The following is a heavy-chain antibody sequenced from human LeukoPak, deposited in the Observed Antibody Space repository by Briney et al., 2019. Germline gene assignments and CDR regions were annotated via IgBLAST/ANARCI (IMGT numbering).Heavy chain of an antibody. D-gene: IGHD4-17*01. V-gene: IGHV3-23*01. J-gene: IGHJ6*03. CDR2: ISGSDGST. CDR3: TKDQYGDYVWEGDMDV. CDR1: GFTFSSYG. Sequence: AGGSLRLSCAASGFTFSSYGMSWVRQAPGKGLEWVSGISGSDGSTYYADSVKGRFIISRDNSKNTVYLQMNSLRAEDTAIYYCTKDQYGDYVWEGDMDVWGKGTTV.